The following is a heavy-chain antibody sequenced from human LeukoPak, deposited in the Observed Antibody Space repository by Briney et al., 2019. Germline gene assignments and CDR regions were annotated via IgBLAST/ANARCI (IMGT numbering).Heavy chain of an antibody. CDR2: IYYSGST. J-gene: IGHJ3*02. Sequence: SETLSLTCTVSGGSISSGGYYWRWIRPPPGKGLEWFGYIYYSGSTYYNPSLKSRVTISVDTSKNQFSLKLSSVTAADTAVYYCAREKTYYDILTGYYIGDAFDTWGQGTMVTVSS. D-gene: IGHD3-9*01. CDR1: GGSISSGGYY. CDR3: AREKTYYDILTGYYIGDAFDT. V-gene: IGHV4-31*03.